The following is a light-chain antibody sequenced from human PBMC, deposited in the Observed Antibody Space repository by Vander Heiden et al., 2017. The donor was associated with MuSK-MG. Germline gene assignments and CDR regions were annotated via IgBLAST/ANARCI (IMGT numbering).Light chain of an antibody. CDR1: QSISSY. J-gene: IGKJ1*01. Sequence: DIQMTQSPSSLSASVGDRVTITCRASQSISSYLNWYQQKPGKAPKLLIYAASSLQSGVPSRFSGSGSGTDFTLTISRRQPEDFATYYCQQRDSTPKTFGQGTKVEIK. CDR3: QQRDSTPKT. CDR2: AAS. V-gene: IGKV1-39*01.